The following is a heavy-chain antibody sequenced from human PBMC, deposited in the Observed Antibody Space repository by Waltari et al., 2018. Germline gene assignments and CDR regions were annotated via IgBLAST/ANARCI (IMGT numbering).Heavy chain of an antibody. J-gene: IGHJ4*02. Sequence: QVQLVQSGAEVKKPGASVKVSCKASGYTITGYYMHWVRQAPGQGLEWMGWINPNSGGTNYAQKFQGRVTMTRDTSISTAYMELSRLRSDDTAVYYCARDHAAYYYGSGSYYNVDYWGQGTLVTVSS. V-gene: IGHV1-2*02. CDR3: ARDHAAYYYGSGSYYNVDY. D-gene: IGHD3-10*01. CDR2: INPNSGGT. CDR1: GYTITGYY.